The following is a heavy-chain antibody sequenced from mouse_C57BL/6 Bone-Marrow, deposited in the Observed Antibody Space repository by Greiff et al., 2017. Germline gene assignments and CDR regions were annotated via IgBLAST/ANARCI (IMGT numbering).Heavy chain of an antibody. V-gene: IGHV5-9-1*02. J-gene: IGHJ2*01. CDR2: ISSGGDYI. CDR1: GFTFSSYA. CDR3: TRFYDYDRGFDY. Sequence: EVHLVESGEGLVKPGGSLKLSCAASGFTFSSYAMSWVRQTPEKRLEWVAYISSGGDYIYYADTVKGRFTISSDNARNTLYLQRSSLKAEDTAMYYCTRFYDYDRGFDYWGQGTTLTVSS. D-gene: IGHD2-4*01.